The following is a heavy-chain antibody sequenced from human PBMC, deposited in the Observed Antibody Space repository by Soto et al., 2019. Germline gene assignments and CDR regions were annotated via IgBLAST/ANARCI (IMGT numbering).Heavy chain of an antibody. V-gene: IGHV3-11*03. J-gene: IGHJ3*02. CDR1: GLNFSDSY. D-gene: IGHD2-15*01. CDR3: ARHFKLGTGWFDAFDI. Sequence: PGGSLRLSCVASGLNFSDSYMSWIRQAPGKGLEWVSYISTSSTYTNYADSVRGRFTVSRDNAQKSLFLQMDRLRDEDTAIYYCARHFKLGTGWFDAFDIWGQGTMVTVSS. CDR2: ISTSSTYT.